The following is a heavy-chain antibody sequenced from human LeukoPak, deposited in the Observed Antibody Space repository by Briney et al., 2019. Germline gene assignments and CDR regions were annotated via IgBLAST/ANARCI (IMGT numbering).Heavy chain of an antibody. CDR3: ATHYYDSSGYFSPDC. CDR1: GFTFSSYA. J-gene: IGHJ4*02. Sequence: GGSLRLSCAASGFTFSSYAMHWVRQAPGKGVEWVAIISYDGSNKCYADSVKGRFSISKDNSKNTLYLQMNSLGAEDTAVYYCATHYYDSSGYFSPDCWGQGTLVTVSS. D-gene: IGHD3-22*01. CDR2: ISYDGSNK. V-gene: IGHV3-30-3*01.